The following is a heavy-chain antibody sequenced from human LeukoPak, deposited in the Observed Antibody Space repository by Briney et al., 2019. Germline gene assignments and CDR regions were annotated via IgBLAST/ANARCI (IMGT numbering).Heavy chain of an antibody. V-gene: IGHV3-74*01. J-gene: IGHJ3*01. D-gene: IGHD3-22*01. Sequence: GGFLRLSCAASGFSFSVFWMHWVRQVPGKGPVWVSRIKTDGSITDYADSVKGRFTISRDNAKNTLYLQMNSLRAEDTAVYFCVRDQTGYYYESSGDAFDLWGQGTLVTVSS. CDR3: VRDQTGYYYESSGDAFDL. CDR2: IKTDGSIT. CDR1: GFSFSVFW.